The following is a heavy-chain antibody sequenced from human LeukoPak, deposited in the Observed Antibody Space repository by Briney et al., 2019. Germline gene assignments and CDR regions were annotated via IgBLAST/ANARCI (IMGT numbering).Heavy chain of an antibody. CDR3: ARGRPAPLGRYFDWLSAPGDAFDI. Sequence: ASVKVSCKTSGYTFSNYGINWVRQAPGQGLEWMGWISAYNGNTNYAQKLQGRVTMTTDTSTSTAYMELRSLRSDDTAVYYCARGRPAPLGRYFDWLSAPGDAFDIWGQGTLVTVSS. V-gene: IGHV1-18*01. CDR2: ISAYNGNT. CDR1: GYTFSNYG. J-gene: IGHJ3*02. D-gene: IGHD3-9*01.